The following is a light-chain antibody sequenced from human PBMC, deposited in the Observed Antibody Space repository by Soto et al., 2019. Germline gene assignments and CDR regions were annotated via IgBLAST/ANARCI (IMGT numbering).Light chain of an antibody. Sequence: QSALTQPPSASGTPGQRVIISCSGSRSNIGSNSVSWYQQFPGRTPKLLIYTNDQRPSGVPDRFSGSKSGTSASLAISGLQSEDEADYYCAAWDDSLNGFYVFGTGTKVTVL. CDR3: AAWDDSLNGFYV. J-gene: IGLJ1*01. CDR2: TND. V-gene: IGLV1-44*01. CDR1: RSNIGSNS.